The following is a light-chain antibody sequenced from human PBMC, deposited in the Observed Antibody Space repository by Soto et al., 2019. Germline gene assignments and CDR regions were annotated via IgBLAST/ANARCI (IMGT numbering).Light chain of an antibody. J-gene: IGKJ5*01. V-gene: IGKV1-39*01. Sequence: DTQMNQSPSSPSASVGYSISITWRASQSISSYLNWYQQKPGKAPKLLISAASILQSGVPSRFSGSGSGTDFTLTISNLQPEDFAGYYCQQTYSSPITFGQETHWRL. CDR3: QQTYSSPIT. CDR1: QSISSY. CDR2: AAS.